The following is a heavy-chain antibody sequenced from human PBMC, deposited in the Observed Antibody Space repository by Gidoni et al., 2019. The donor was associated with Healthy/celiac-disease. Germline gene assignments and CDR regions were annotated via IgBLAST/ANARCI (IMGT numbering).Heavy chain of an antibody. CDR3: ATGGFSYGYYFDY. D-gene: IGHD5-18*01. CDR1: GYTLTELS. CDR2: LDTEDGET. J-gene: IGHJ4*02. V-gene: IGHV1-24*01. Sequence: QVQRVQSGAEGKKPGASVKFSCKVSGYTLTELSMHWVRQATGKGLAWMGGLDTEDGETIYAQKFQGRVTMNEEKSTDTAYMELSSLRSEDTAVYYCATGGFSYGYYFDYWGQGTMVTVSS.